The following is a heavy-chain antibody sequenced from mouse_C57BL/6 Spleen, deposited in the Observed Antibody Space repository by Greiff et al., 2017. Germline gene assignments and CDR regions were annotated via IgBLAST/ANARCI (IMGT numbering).Heavy chain of an antibody. V-gene: IGHV1-15*01. CDR1: GYTFTDYE. CDR3: TRPGAAQGGGYFDY. CDR2: IDPETGGT. D-gene: IGHD3-2*02. J-gene: IGHJ2*01. Sequence: LQESGAELVRPGASVTLSCKASGYTFTDYEMHWVKQTPVHGLEWIGAIDPETGGTAYNQKFKGKAILTADKSSSTAYMERRRLTSADSAVYYCTRPGAAQGGGYFDYWGQGTTLTVSS.